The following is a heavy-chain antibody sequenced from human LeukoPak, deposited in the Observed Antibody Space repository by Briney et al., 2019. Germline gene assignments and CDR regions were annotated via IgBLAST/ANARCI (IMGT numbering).Heavy chain of an antibody. V-gene: IGHV3-33*01. Sequence: GGSLRLSCAASGFTFSSYVMHWVRQAPGKGLEWVSVIWYDGSNKYYADSVKGRFTISRDNSKNTLFLQINSLRAEDTAVYYCASSQQRYYFEYWGQGTLVTVSS. D-gene: IGHD6-25*01. CDR2: IWYDGSNK. CDR1: GFTFSSYV. CDR3: ASSQQRYYFEY. J-gene: IGHJ4*02.